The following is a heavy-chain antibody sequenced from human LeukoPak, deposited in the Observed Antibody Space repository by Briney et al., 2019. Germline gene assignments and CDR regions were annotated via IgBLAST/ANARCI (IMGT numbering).Heavy chain of an antibody. CDR2: IRSDGSNK. J-gene: IGHJ4*02. V-gene: IGHV3-30*02. Sequence: GGSLRLSCAASGFTFSSYGMHWVRQAPGKGLKWVAFIRSDGSNKYYADSVKGRFTISRDNSKNTLYLQMNSLRAEDTAVYYCARPSGYYYGYWGQGTLVTVSS. CDR3: ARPSGYYYGY. CDR1: GFTFSSYG. D-gene: IGHD3-22*01.